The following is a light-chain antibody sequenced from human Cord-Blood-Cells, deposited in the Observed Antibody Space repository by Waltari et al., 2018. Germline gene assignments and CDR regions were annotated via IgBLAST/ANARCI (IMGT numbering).Light chain of an antibody. CDR3: QQSYSTPFT. V-gene: IGKV1-39*01. CDR2: AAS. CDR1: QSISSY. J-gene: IGKJ3*01. Sequence: DIQMTQSPSSLSASVGDRVTITCRESQSISSYLYLYQQKPAKAPNLLIYAASSLQRGVPSRFSGSGSWTEFTLTISSPQTEDFATYYSQQSYSTPFTFGPGTKVDIK.